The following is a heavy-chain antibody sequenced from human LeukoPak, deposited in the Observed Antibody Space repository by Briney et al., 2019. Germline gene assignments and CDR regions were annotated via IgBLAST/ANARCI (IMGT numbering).Heavy chain of an antibody. D-gene: IGHD6-19*01. Sequence: GGSLRLSCAASGFTFDDYAMHWVRQAPGKGLEWVSGISWNSGSIGYADSVKGRFTISRDNTKNSLYLQMNSLRVEDTSVYYCARGRYASGWYPDYFDSWGQGTLVTVSS. CDR2: ISWNSGSI. V-gene: IGHV3-9*01. CDR3: ARGRYASGWYPDYFDS. J-gene: IGHJ4*02. CDR1: GFTFDDYA.